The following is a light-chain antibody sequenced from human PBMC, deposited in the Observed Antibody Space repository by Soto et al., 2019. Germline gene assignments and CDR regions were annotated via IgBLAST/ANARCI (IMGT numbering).Light chain of an antibody. V-gene: IGKV3-20*01. J-gene: IGKJ1*01. CDR1: QIVTGDY. Sequence: EVVLTQSPGTLSLSPGEGATLSCRASQIVTGDYLAWYQQKPGQAPRLLMYDASTRATGIPDRFSGSGSGTDFTLIISRLEPEDFAVYYCQQYGDSVLTFGQGTKVEIK. CDR2: DAS. CDR3: QQYGDSVLT.